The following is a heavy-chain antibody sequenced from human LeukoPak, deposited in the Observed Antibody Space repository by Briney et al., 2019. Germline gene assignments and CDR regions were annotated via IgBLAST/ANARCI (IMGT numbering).Heavy chain of an antibody. CDR1: GFTFGDYA. J-gene: IGHJ4*02. Sequence: GGSLRLSCTASGFTFGDYAMSWSRQAPGKGLEWVGFIRSKAYGGTTEYAASVKGRFTISRDDSKSIAYLQMNSLKTEDTAVYYCTRDSRELTTDYWGQGTLVTVSS. CDR3: TRDSRELTTDY. D-gene: IGHD1-26*01. CDR2: IRSKAYGGTT. V-gene: IGHV3-49*03.